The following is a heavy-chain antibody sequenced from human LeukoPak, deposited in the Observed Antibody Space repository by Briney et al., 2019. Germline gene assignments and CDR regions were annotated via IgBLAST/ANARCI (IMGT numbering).Heavy chain of an antibody. CDR3: AKDRQSRGSLGFDY. J-gene: IGHJ4*02. CDR2: INGSGDAT. Sequence: GGSLRLSCAASGFTFSGYSRSWVRQAPGKGPEWVSTINGSGDATYYADPVKGRFTISRDNSKDTLYVQMNSLRAEDTAVYYCAKDRQSRGSLGFDYWGQGALVIVSS. D-gene: IGHD3-22*01. CDR1: GFTFSGYS. V-gene: IGHV3-23*01.